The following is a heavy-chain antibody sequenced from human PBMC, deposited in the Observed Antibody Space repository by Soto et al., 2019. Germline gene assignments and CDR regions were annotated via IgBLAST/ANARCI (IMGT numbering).Heavy chain of an antibody. V-gene: IGHV5-51*01. CDR1: GYSFTSYW. CDR2: IYPGDSDT. D-gene: IGHD5-12*01. CDR3: ARFTVYSGYGRGGYYFDY. J-gene: IGHJ4*02. Sequence: GESLKISCKGSGYSFTSYWIGWVRQMPGKGLEWMGIIYPGDSDTRYSPSFQGQVTISADKSISTAYLQWSSLKASDTAMYYCARFTVYSGYGRGGYYFDYWGQGTLVTVSS.